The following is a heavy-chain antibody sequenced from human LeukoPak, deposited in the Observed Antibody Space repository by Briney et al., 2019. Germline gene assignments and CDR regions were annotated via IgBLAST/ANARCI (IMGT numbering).Heavy chain of an antibody. CDR1: GYSISSGYY. D-gene: IGHD3-3*01. CDR3: ARHAPDVENYFDY. J-gene: IGHJ4*02. V-gene: IGHV4-38-2*01. CDR2: IYHSGST. Sequence: SETLSLTCAVSGYSISSGYYWGWIRQPPGKGLEWVGSIYHSGSTYYSPSLKSRVTISVDTSKNQFSLKLSSVTAADTAVYYCARHAPDVENYFDYWGQGTLVTVSS.